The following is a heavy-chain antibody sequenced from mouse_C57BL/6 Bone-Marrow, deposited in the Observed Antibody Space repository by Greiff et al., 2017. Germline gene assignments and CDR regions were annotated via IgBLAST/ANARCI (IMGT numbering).Heavy chain of an antibody. D-gene: IGHD3-2*02. Sequence: EVKLMESGAELVRPGASVKLSCTASGFNIKDYYMHWVKQRPEQGLEWIGWIDPENGDTKYAAKFQGTATITADPSSNTAYLQLSSRTSEDTAVYYCTTGGDSSGYVLMDYWGQGTSGTVSS. CDR3: TTGGDSSGYVLMDY. J-gene: IGHJ4*01. CDR2: IDPENGDT. CDR1: GFNIKDYY. V-gene: IGHV14-4*01.